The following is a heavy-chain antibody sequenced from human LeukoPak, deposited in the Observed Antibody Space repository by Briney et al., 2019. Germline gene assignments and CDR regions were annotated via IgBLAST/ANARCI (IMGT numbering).Heavy chain of an antibody. CDR2: ISYDGSNK. CDR3: ATLRNYGY. CDR1: GFTFSSYA. J-gene: IGHJ4*02. Sequence: GGSLRLSCAASGFTFSSYAMHWVRQAPGKGLEWVAVISYDGSNKYYADSVKGRFTISRDNSKNTLYLQMNSLRAEDTAVYYCATLRNYGYWGQGTLVTVPS. V-gene: IGHV3-30-3*01. D-gene: IGHD4-11*01.